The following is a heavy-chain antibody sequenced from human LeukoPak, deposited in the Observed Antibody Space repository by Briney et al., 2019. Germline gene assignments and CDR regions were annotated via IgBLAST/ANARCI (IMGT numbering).Heavy chain of an antibody. Sequence: ASVKVSCKASGYTFTSYDINWVRQATGQGLEWMGWMNPNSGNTGYAQKFQGRVTITADKSTSTAYMELSSLRSEDTAVYYCASLAAAGTLPYWGQGTLVTVSS. J-gene: IGHJ4*02. CDR3: ASLAAAGTLPY. V-gene: IGHV1-8*01. D-gene: IGHD6-13*01. CDR1: GYTFTSYD. CDR2: MNPNSGNT.